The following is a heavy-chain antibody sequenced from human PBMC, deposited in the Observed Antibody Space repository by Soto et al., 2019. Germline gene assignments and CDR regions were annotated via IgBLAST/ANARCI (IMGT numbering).Heavy chain of an antibody. CDR2: IYYSGST. CDR1: GGSISSSSYY. CDR3: ARREIAAAGRVIY. V-gene: IGHV4-39*01. J-gene: IGHJ4*02. D-gene: IGHD6-13*01. Sequence: SETLSLTCTVSGGSISSSSYYWGWIRQPPGKGLEWIGSIYYSGSTYYNPSLKSRVTISVDTSKNQFSLKLSSVTAADTAVYYCARREIAAAGRVIYWGQGTXVTVSS.